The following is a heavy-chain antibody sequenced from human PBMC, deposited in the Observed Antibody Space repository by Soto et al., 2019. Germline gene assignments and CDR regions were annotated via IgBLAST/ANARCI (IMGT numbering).Heavy chain of an antibody. Sequence: ASVKVSCKASGYTFTSYDINWVRQATGQGLEWMGWMNPNSGNTGYAQKFQGRVTMTRNTSISTAYMELSSLRSEDTAVYYCARVRGSSTSCSEERLEPWGKGSLVTVSS. D-gene: IGHD2-2*01. CDR1: GYTFTSYD. J-gene: IGHJ5*02. CDR3: ARVRGSSTSCSEERLEP. CDR2: MNPNSGNT. V-gene: IGHV1-8*01.